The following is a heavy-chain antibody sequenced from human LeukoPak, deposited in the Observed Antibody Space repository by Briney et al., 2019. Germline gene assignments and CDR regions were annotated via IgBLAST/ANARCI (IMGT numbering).Heavy chain of an antibody. Sequence: GGSLRLSCAASGFTFSSYAMSWVRQTPGKGLEWVSSISAGGGGIYYADSVKGRFTVSRDDSKNTLYLQMNSLRVEDTALYYCAKESNGRRFDFDYWGQGTLATVSS. CDR3: AKESNGRRFDFDY. V-gene: IGHV3-23*01. CDR1: GFTFSSYA. CDR2: ISAGGGGI. J-gene: IGHJ4*02. D-gene: IGHD1-26*01.